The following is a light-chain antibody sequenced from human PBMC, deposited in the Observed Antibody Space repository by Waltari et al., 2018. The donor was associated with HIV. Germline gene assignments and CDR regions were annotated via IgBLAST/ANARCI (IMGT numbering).Light chain of an antibody. Sequence: QTVVTQETSFSVSPGGTVTTTCGLSSGSVPTSYHPSWYQQTPGQAPRTLIHSTNTRSSGVPDRFSGSIVGNKAALTITGAQADDESDYYCVLYMGSGLWVFGGGTKLTVL. J-gene: IGLJ3*02. CDR2: STN. CDR1: SGSVPTSYH. V-gene: IGLV8-61*01. CDR3: VLYMGSGLWV.